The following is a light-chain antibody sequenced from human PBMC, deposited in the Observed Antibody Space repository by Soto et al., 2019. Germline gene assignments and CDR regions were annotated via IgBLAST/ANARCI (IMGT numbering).Light chain of an antibody. CDR3: TSYTSSSTYV. CDR1: SGDIGGYNY. V-gene: IGLV2-14*01. CDR2: GVT. Sequence: QSVLTQPASVSESPGQSITISCAGTSGDIGGYNYVSWYQQHPDKAPKLMIYGVTNRPSGVSDRFSGSKSGNTASLTISGLQAEDEADYYCTSYTSSSTYVFXTGTKVTVL. J-gene: IGLJ1*01.